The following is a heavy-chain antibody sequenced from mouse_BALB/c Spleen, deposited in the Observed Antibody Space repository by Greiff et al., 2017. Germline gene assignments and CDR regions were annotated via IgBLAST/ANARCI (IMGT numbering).Heavy chain of an antibody. CDR1: GYTFTSYW. V-gene: IGHV1-87*01. Sequence: VKLQESGAELARPGASVKLSCKASGYTFTSYWMQWVKQRPGQGLEWIGAIYPGDGDTRYTQKFKGKATLTADKSSSTAYMQLSSLASEDSAVYYCARGDTTAMDYWGQGTSVTVSS. J-gene: IGHJ4*01. D-gene: IGHD1-1*01. CDR2: IYPGDGDT. CDR3: ARGDTTAMDY.